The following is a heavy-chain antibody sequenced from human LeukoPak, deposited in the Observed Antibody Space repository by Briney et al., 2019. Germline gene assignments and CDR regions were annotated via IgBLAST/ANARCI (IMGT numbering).Heavy chain of an antibody. CDR2: INWNGGST. V-gene: IGHV3-20*01. Sequence: PGGSLRLSCAASGFTFDDYGMSWVRHAPGKGLEWVSGINWNGGSTVYADSVKGRFTISRDNAKNSLYLQMNSLRAEDTALYHCARVLTTTVTQPYYFDYWGQGTLVTVSS. D-gene: IGHD4-17*01. J-gene: IGHJ4*02. CDR3: ARVLTTTVTQPYYFDY. CDR1: GFTFDDYG.